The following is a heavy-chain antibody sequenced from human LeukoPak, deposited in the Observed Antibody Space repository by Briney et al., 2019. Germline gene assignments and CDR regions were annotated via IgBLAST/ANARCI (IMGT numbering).Heavy chain of an antibody. V-gene: IGHV1-8*02. J-gene: IGHJ6*02. CDR3: VRGCGNTYPCVMGV. Sequence: ASVKVSCKAAGYIFIDFDINWVRQATGQGLEWMGWMTPKSGYTACAQKLQGRVTMTKNNSINTAYMELSSLRSEDSAVYYCVRGCGNTYPCVMGVWGQGTTVTVSS. D-gene: IGHD5-18*01. CDR2: MTPKSGYT. CDR1: GYIFIDFD.